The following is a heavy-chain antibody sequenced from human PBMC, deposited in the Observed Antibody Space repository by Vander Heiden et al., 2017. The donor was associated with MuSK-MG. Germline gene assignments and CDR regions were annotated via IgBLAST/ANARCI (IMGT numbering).Heavy chain of an antibody. Sequence: EVQLVQSGAEVKKPGASLRISCKGSGYNFIRYWINWVRQMPGKGLEWMGRIDPSDSYTYYSPSFQGHVTISVDKSISTAYLQWSSLKASDTAIYYCARPYSSSWDLSWGQGTLVTVSS. CDR3: ARPYSSSWDLS. V-gene: IGHV5-10-1*03. CDR1: GYNFIRYW. J-gene: IGHJ4*02. D-gene: IGHD6-13*01. CDR2: IDPSDSYT.